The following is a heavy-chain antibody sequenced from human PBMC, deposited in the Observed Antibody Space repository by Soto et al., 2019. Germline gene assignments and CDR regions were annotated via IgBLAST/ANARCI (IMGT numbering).Heavy chain of an antibody. Sequence: GASVKVSCKASGYTFTGYYMHWVRQAPGQGLEWMGWINPNSGGTNYAQKFQGRVTMTRDTSISTAYMELSRLRSDDTAVYYCARGDLWFGELYHGMDVWGQGTTVTVSS. J-gene: IGHJ6*02. CDR2: INPNSGGT. CDR3: ARGDLWFGELYHGMDV. CDR1: GYTFTGYY. V-gene: IGHV1-2*02. D-gene: IGHD3-10*01.